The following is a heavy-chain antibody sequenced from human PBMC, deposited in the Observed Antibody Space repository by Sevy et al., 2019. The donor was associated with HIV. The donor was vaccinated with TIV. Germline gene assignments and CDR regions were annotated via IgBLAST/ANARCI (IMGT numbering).Heavy chain of an antibody. CDR3: AREVGCFNWRPYYLDS. J-gene: IGHJ4*02. CDR2: IKQDESEK. CDR1: GFKFSDYC. Sequence: GGSLRFSCAASGFKFSDYCMSWVRQSPGKGLEWVATIKQDESEKYYVESVKGRFAISRDNGKNSVSLQMNGLRVEDTALYYCAREVGCFNWRPYYLDSRGQGTLVTVSS. D-gene: IGHD3-3*01. V-gene: IGHV3-7*01.